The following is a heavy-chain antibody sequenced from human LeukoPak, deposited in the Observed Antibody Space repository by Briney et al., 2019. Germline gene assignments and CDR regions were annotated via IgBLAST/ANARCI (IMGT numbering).Heavy chain of an antibody. J-gene: IGHJ3*02. CDR2: IFYSGNT. CDR3: ARVGYNSAFDI. D-gene: IGHD5-24*01. CDR1: GGSISTYY. Sequence: SETLSLTCTVSGGSISTYYWSLIRQPPGQGLEWIGYIFYSGNTNYNPSLKSRVTISVDTSKNQFSLKLSSVTAADTAVYYCARVGYNSAFDIWGQGTMVTVSS. V-gene: IGHV4-59*01.